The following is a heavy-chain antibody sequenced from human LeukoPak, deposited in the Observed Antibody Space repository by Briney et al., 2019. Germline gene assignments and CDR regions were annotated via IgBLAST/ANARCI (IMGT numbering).Heavy chain of an antibody. Sequence: PSETLSLTCTVSGGSVSNYYWSWIRQPPGKGLEWIGYIYYTETSYNPSLKSRVTISADTSKNQFSLKLYSVTAADTAVYYCARDRYYYDSSARYFDYWGQGTLVTVSS. CDR2: IYYTET. CDR1: GGSVSNYY. D-gene: IGHD3-22*01. V-gene: IGHV4-59*02. CDR3: ARDRYYYDSSARYFDY. J-gene: IGHJ4*02.